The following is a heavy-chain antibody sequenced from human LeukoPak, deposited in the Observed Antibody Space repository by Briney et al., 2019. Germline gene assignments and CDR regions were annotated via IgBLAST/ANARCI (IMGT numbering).Heavy chain of an antibody. V-gene: IGHV1-69*01. CDR2: IIPIFGTA. CDR3: ATLGYCTNGVCSHFDY. D-gene: IGHD2-8*01. CDR1: GGTFSSYA. Sequence: SVKVSCKASGGTFSSYAISWVRQAPGQGLEWMGGIIPIFGTANYAQKFQGRVTITADESTSTAYMELSSLRSEDTAVYYCATLGYCTNGVCSHFDYWGQGTLVTVSS. J-gene: IGHJ4*02.